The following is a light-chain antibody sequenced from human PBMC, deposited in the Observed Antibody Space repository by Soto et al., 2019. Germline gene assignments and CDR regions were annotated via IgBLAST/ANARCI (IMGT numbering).Light chain of an antibody. CDR2: GAS. V-gene: IGKV3-20*01. J-gene: IGKJ1*01. CDR1: QSVKTNS. CDR3: HQYGSSPQT. Sequence: EIVLTQTPGSLSLSPGERASLSCRASQSVKTNSLAWYQQKTGQPPRLLIHGASRRAAGITDRFSGSGSGTDFTLTISRLEPEDFAVYYCHQYGSSPQTFGQGTKVEIK.